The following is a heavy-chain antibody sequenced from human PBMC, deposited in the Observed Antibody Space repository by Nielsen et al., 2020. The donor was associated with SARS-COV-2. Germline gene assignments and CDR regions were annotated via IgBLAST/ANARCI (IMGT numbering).Heavy chain of an antibody. D-gene: IGHD6-13*01. J-gene: IGHJ5*02. CDR3: ARKPIAADH. CDR1: GFTFSNFW. Sequence: GESLKISCAASGFTFSNFWMSWVRQAPGKGLEWVANIKHDGSEMYYVDSVKGRFIISRDSANSSLYLQMNSLRVEDTALYYCARKPIAADHWGQGTLVTVSS. V-gene: IGHV3-7*03. CDR2: IKHDGSEM.